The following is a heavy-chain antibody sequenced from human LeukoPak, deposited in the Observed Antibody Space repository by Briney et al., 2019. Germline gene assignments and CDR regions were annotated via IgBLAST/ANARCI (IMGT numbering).Heavy chain of an antibody. CDR1: GGSISSGSYY. Sequence: SETLSLTCTVSGGSISSGSYYWSWIRQPAGKGLEWIGRIYTSGSTNYNPSLKSRVTKSVDTSKNQFSLKLSSVTAADTAVYYCAVQLTGDRRRFDYWGQGTLVTVSS. V-gene: IGHV4-61*02. J-gene: IGHJ4*02. CDR2: IYTSGST. CDR3: AVQLTGDRRRFDY. D-gene: IGHD7-27*01.